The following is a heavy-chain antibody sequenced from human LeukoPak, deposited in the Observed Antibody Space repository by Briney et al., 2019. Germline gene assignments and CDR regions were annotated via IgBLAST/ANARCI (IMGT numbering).Heavy chain of an antibody. CDR3: SRQSSRGYCSGGSCYYFDY. Sequence: SETLSLTCTVSGGSISSGGYYWSWIRQPPGKGLEWIGSMYYGGSTYYNPSLKGRVSISEDTSKNQFSLKLSSVTAADMAVYYCSRQSSRGYCSGGSCYYFDYWGQGTLVTVSS. CDR2: MYYGGST. V-gene: IGHV4-39*01. J-gene: IGHJ4*02. CDR1: GGSISSGGYY. D-gene: IGHD2-15*01.